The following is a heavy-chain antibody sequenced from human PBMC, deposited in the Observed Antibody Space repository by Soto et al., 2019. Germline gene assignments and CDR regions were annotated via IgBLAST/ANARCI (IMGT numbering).Heavy chain of an antibody. Sequence: GGSLRLSCAASGFTVSSNYMSWVRQAPGKGLEWVSVIYSGGSTYYADSVKGRFTISRDNSKNTLYLQMNSLRAEDTAVYYCASVDYEGYYFDYWGQGTLVTVSS. CDR3: ASVDYEGYYFDY. V-gene: IGHV3-66*01. J-gene: IGHJ4*02. CDR2: IYSGGST. D-gene: IGHD4-17*01. CDR1: GFTVSSNY.